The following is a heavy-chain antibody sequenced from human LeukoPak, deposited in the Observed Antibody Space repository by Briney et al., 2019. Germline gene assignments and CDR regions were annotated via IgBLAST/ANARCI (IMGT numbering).Heavy chain of an antibody. CDR2: FYYSGST. Sequence: SETLSLTCTVSGGSISSSSYYWGWIRQPPGKGLEWIGSFYYSGSTYYNPSLKGRATISVDTSKNQFSLNLSSMIAADTAVYYCARHEYFVNYWGQGTLVTVSS. CDR3: ARHEYFVNY. V-gene: IGHV4-39*01. J-gene: IGHJ4*02. D-gene: IGHD2/OR15-2a*01. CDR1: GGSISSSSYY.